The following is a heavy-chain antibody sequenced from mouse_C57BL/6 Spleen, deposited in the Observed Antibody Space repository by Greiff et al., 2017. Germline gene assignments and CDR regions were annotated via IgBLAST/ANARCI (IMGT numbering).Heavy chain of an antibody. D-gene: IGHD2-1*01. Sequence: EVQLVESGPVLVKPGPSVKISCKASGFTFTDYYMHWVKQSHGKSLEWIGLVYPYNGGTSYNQKFKGKATLTVDTSSSTAYMELNSLTSEDSAVYYCARGDYYGNYVFYFDYWGQGTTLTVSS. V-gene: IGHV1-36*01. J-gene: IGHJ2*01. CDR3: ARGDYYGNYVFYFDY. CDR1: GFTFTDYY. CDR2: VYPYNGGT.